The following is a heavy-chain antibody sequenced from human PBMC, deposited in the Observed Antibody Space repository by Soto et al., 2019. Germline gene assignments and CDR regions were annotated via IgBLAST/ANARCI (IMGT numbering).Heavy chain of an antibody. CDR3: ANSPWDFWSGYPRAMDV. D-gene: IGHD3-3*01. V-gene: IGHV3-30*18. Sequence: GGSLRLSCAASGFTFSSYGMHWVRQAPGKGLEWVAVISYDGSNKYYADSVKGRFTISRDNSKNTLYLQMNSLRAEDTAVYYCANSPWDFWSGYPRAMDVWGKGTTVTVSS. CDR1: GFTFSSYG. J-gene: IGHJ6*03. CDR2: ISYDGSNK.